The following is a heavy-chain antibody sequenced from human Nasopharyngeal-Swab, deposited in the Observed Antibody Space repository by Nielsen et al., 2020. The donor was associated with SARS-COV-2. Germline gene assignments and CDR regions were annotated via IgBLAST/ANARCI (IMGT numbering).Heavy chain of an antibody. D-gene: IGHD2-2*01. CDR1: GGSISSYY. V-gene: IGHV4-59*01. Sequence: SETLSLTCTVSGGSISSYYWSWIRQPPGKGLGWIGYIYYSGSTNYNPSLKSRVTISVDTSKNQFSLKLSSVTAADTAVYYCARARYCSSTSCYYAGGMDVWGQGTTVTVSS. J-gene: IGHJ6*02. CDR2: IYYSGST. CDR3: ARARYCSSTSCYYAGGMDV.